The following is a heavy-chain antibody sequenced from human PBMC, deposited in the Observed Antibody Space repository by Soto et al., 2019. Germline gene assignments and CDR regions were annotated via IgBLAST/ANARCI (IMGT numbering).Heavy chain of an antibody. V-gene: IGHV1-18*01. CDR2: ISAYNGNT. Sequence: EASVKVSCKASGYTFTSYGISWVRQAPGQGLEWMGWISAYNGNTNYAQKLQGRVTMTTDTSTSTAYMELRSLRSDDTAVYYCARDIVVVVAAPAGMDVWGQGTTVTVSS. D-gene: IGHD2-15*01. J-gene: IGHJ6*02. CDR1: GYTFTSYG. CDR3: ARDIVVVVAAPAGMDV.